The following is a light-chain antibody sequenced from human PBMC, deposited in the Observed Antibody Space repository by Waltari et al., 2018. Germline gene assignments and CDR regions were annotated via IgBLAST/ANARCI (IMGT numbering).Light chain of an antibody. J-gene: IGKJ1*01. V-gene: IGKV3-15*01. CDR1: QSLSSN. CDR2: GAS. Sequence: IVMTQSPATLSVSPGEGATLPCKARQSLSSNLAWYQQKPGQLPRLLIYGASTRATGIPARFSGSGSGTEFTLTISSLQAEDFAVYYCQERGRTFGQGTKVEIK. CDR3: QERGRT.